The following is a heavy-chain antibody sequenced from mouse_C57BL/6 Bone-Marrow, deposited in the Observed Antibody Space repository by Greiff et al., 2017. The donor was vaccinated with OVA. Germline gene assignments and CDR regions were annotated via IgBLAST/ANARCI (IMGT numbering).Heavy chain of an antibody. J-gene: IGHJ3*01. CDR1: GYTFTSYW. CDR2: IHPNSGST. V-gene: IGHV1-64*01. Sequence: QVQLKQPGAELVKPGASVKLSCKASGYTFTSYWMHWVKQRPGQGLEWIGMIHPNSGSTNYNEKFKSKATLTVAKSSSTAYMQLSSLTSEDSAVYDCERRGYYGSSLAYGGQGTLVTVSA. D-gene: IGHD1-1*01. CDR3: ERRGYYGSSLAY.